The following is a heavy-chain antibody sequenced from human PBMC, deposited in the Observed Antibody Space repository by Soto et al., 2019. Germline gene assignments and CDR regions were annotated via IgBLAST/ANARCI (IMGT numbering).Heavy chain of an antibody. J-gene: IGHJ4*02. Sequence: EVQLVESGGGLVQPGGSLRLSCAASGFTFSSYWMSWVRQAPGKGLEWVANIKQDGSETYYVDSPKGRFSISRDNAKNSLYLQMNSLRAEDTAVYYCARGTYSSGWYPDYFDYWGQGTPVTVSS. CDR3: ARGTYSSGWYPDYFDY. D-gene: IGHD6-19*01. V-gene: IGHV3-7*03. CDR2: IKQDGSET. CDR1: GFTFSSYW.